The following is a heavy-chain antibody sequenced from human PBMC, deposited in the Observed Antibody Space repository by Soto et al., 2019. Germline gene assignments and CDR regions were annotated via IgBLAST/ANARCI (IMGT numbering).Heavy chain of an antibody. CDR2: ISGYNGQT. D-gene: IGHD5-18*01. V-gene: IGHV1-18*01. Sequence: QVQLVQSGPEVKKPGASVKVSCKASGYTCTTYGISWVRQAPGQGLEWIGWISGYNGQTNYAQKFRGRVTITTDTSTSTAYMELRGLRSDDTAMYYCARDGRKELWVEGRNAMDAWGQGTTVTVSS. CDR1: GYTCTTYG. J-gene: IGHJ6*02. CDR3: ARDGRKELWVEGRNAMDA.